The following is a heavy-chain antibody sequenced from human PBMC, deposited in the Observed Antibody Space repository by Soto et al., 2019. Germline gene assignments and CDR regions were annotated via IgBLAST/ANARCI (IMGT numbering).Heavy chain of an antibody. J-gene: IGHJ5*02. D-gene: IGHD6-13*01. V-gene: IGHV5-51*01. CDR2: IYPGDSDT. CDR3: IIAAPGPRWFDP. Sequence: PGESLKISCEGSGYSFINHWIGWVRQMPGKGLEWMGSIYPGDSDTKYSPSFEGQVTISADRSVSTAYLQWSSLKASDTAIFYCIIAAPGPRWFDPWGQGTPVTVSS. CDR1: GYSFINHW.